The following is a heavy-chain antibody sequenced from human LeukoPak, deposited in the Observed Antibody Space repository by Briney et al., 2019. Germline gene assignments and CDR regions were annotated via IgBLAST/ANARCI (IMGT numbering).Heavy chain of an antibody. D-gene: IGHD3-3*01. J-gene: IGHJ3*02. CDR2: INHSGRN. CDR1: GGSFSDYY. V-gene: IGHV4-34*01. CDR3: ARRLYQLSRYAFDI. Sequence: PSETLSLTCAVYGGSFSDYYWSWIRQPPGKGLEWIGEINHSGRNNYNPSLKSRVTISIDTSKNQFSLRLRSVTAADTAVYYCARRLYQLSRYAFDIWGQGTMVTVSS.